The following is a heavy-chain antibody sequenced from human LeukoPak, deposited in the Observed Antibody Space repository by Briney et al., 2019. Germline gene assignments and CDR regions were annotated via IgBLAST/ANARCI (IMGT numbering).Heavy chain of an antibody. Sequence: EASEKVSCKASGYTFTSYGITWVRQAPGQGLEWMGWISANNGNTNYAQKIQGRVTMTTDTSTSTAYMELRSLRSDDAAVYYCARGPLAVAGSPLFYWGQGTLVTVPS. CDR2: ISANNGNT. V-gene: IGHV1-18*01. CDR3: ARGPLAVAGSPLFY. J-gene: IGHJ4*02. CDR1: GYTFTSYG. D-gene: IGHD6-19*01.